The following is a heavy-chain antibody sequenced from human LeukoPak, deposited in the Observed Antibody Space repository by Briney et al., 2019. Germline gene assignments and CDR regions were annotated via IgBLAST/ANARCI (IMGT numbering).Heavy chain of an antibody. CDR3: AITMVRGVMRGNFDY. V-gene: IGHV4-4*07. CDR1: SGSINTYY. D-gene: IGHD3-10*01. J-gene: IGHJ4*02. CDR2: IYTTGST. Sequence: SETLSLTCTVSSGSINTYYWSWIRQPAGQGLEWIGRIYTTGSTNYNPSLKSRVTMSVDTSKNQFFLKLSSVTAADTAVYYCAITMVRGVMRGNFDYWGQGTLVTVSS.